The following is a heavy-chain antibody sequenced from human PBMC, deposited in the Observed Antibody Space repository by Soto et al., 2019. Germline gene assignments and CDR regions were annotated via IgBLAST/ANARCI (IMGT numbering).Heavy chain of an antibody. J-gene: IGHJ3*02. CDR3: ARETRSSSSPDDAFDI. CDR1: GDSVSSNSAA. V-gene: IGHV6-1*01. Sequence: QSQTLSLTCAISGDSVSSNSAAWNWIRQSPSRGLEWLGRTYYRSKWYNDYAVSVKSRITINPDTSKNQFSLQLNSVTPEDTAVYYCARETRSSSSPDDAFDIWGQGTMVTVSS. D-gene: IGHD6-6*01. CDR2: TYYRSKWYN.